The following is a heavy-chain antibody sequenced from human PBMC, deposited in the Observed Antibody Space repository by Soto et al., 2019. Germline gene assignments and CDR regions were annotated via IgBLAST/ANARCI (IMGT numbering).Heavy chain of an antibody. Sequence: SVEVSFRASGYTFTGYYMHWVRQAPGQGLEWMGWINPNSGGTNYAQKFQGRVTMTRDTSINTAYMELSRLRSDDTAVYYCARVNTIFGVVIPYYYGMDVWGQGTTVTVSS. D-gene: IGHD3-3*01. CDR1: GYTFTGYY. CDR3: ARVNTIFGVVIPYYYGMDV. V-gene: IGHV1-2*02. J-gene: IGHJ6*02. CDR2: INPNSGGT.